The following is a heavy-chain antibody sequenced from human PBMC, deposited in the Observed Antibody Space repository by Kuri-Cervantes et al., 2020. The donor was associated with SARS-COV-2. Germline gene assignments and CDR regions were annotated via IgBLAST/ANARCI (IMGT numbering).Heavy chain of an antibody. CDR2: IYYSGST. CDR3: ARRSPGSGYHLGAFDI. J-gene: IGHJ3*02. Sequence: GSLTLSCTVSGGSISSSSYYWGWIRQPPGKGLEWIGSIYYSGSTYYNPSLKSRVTISVDTSKNQFSLKLSSVTAADTAVYYCARRSPGSGYHLGAFDIWGQGTMVTVSS. V-gene: IGHV4-39*01. D-gene: IGHD3-22*01. CDR1: GGSISSSSYY.